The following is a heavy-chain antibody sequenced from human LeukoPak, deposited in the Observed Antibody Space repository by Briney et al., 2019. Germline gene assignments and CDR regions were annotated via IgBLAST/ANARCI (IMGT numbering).Heavy chain of an antibody. CDR1: GFTFSSYS. CDR2: ISSSSSYI. D-gene: IGHD3-22*01. Sequence: GGSLRLSCAASGFTFSSYSMNWVRQAPGKGLEWVSSISSSSSYIYYADSVKGRFTISRDNAKNSLYLQMNSLRAEDTAVYYCARSRYYYDSSGRILDYWGQGTLVTVSS. J-gene: IGHJ4*02. CDR3: ARSRYYYDSSGRILDY. V-gene: IGHV3-21*01.